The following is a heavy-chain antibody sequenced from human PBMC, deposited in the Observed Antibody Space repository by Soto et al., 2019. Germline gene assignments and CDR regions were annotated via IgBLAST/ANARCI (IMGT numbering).Heavy chain of an antibody. Sequence: ASVKVSCKASGYTFTSYGISGVRQAPGQGLEWMGWISAYNGNTNYAQKLQGRVTMTTDTSTSTAYMELRSLRSDDTAVYYCARTSYSNYYYYYYYMDVWGKGTTVTVSS. CDR1: GYTFTSYG. CDR2: ISAYNGNT. V-gene: IGHV1-18*01. J-gene: IGHJ6*03. CDR3: ARTSYSNYYYYYYYMDV. D-gene: IGHD4-4*01.